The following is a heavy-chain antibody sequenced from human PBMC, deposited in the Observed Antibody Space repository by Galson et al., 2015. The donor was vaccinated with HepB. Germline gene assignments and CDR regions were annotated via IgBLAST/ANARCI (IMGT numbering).Heavy chain of an antibody. D-gene: IGHD5-12*01. J-gene: IGHJ4*02. V-gene: IGHV3-30*18. CDR2: ISFEGNHY. Sequence: SLRLSCAASGFALSDYGMHWVRQVPGKGLEWMATISFEGNHYYYADSVKGRFTISRDNSKNTLYLHLNSLRVEDTAVYYCAKDHGGWLRYFDIWGQGTLVTVSS. CDR1: GFALSDYG. CDR3: AKDHGGWLRYFDI.